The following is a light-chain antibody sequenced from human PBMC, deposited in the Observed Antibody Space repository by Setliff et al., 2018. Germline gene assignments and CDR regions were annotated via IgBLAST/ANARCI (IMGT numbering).Light chain of an antibody. CDR2: GNS. Sequence: QSVLTQPPSVSGAPGQRVTISCTGSSSNIGAGYDVHWYQQLPGTAPKLLIYGNSNRPSGVPDRFSGSKSGTSASLAVTGLQAEDEADYYCQSYDSSLNDVFGTGTKSPS. J-gene: IGLJ1*01. CDR1: SSNIGAGYD. CDR3: QSYDSSLNDV. V-gene: IGLV1-40*01.